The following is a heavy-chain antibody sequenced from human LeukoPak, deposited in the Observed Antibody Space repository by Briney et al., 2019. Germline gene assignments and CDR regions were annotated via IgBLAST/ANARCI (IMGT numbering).Heavy chain of an antibody. CDR2: IYPGDSDT. J-gene: IGHJ4*02. Sequence: GESLKISCMGSGYTFTSYWIGWVRQMPGKGLEWMGIIYPGDSDTRYSPYFQGQVTISVDKSISTAYLQWSSLKASDTAMYYCARHSGSYVADYWGQGTLVTVSS. D-gene: IGHD1-26*01. CDR1: GYTFTSYW. CDR3: ARHSGSYVADY. V-gene: IGHV5-51*01.